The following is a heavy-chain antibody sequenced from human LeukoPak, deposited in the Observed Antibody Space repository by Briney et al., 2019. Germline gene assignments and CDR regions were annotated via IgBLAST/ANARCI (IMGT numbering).Heavy chain of an antibody. V-gene: IGHV3-23*01. CDR2: ISGTGDNT. CDR1: GFTFNTYA. D-gene: IGHD1-26*01. J-gene: IGHJ4*02. Sequence: GGSLSLSCAASGFTFNTYAMSWVRQAPGKGLEWVSGISGTGDNTYYADSVKGRFTISRDDSKTTLYLQMKSLTAEDTAVYYCAKDASGSYWYYFDYWGQGTLVTVSS. CDR3: AKDASGSYWYYFDY.